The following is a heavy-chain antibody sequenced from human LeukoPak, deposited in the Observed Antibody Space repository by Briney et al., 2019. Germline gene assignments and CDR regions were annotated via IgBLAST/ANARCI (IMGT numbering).Heavy chain of an antibody. J-gene: IGHJ2*01. V-gene: IGHV3-9*03. CDR2: ISWNSDNI. CDR3: AKGAVGATVFWYLNL. CDR1: GFTFDDYA. D-gene: IGHD1-26*01. Sequence: GGSLRLSCAASGFTFDDYAMHWVRQAPEKGLEWVSGISWNSDNIEYADSVKGRFTISRDNAKKTLYLQMNSLRDEDMGLYYCAKGAVGATVFWYLNLWGRGTLVTVSS.